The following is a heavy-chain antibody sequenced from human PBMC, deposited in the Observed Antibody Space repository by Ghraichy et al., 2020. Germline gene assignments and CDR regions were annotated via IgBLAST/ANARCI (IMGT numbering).Heavy chain of an antibody. V-gene: IGHV3-23*01. Sequence: GGSLRLSCSASGFRFSSNAITWVRQAPGKGLEWVSAIRCSDDSTVYADSVKGRFSISRGNSENTLYLQMNSLRVEDTAVYYCVKVGRGWSFDYWGQGNRVIGSS. D-gene: IGHD6-19*01. CDR3: VKVGRGWSFDY. CDR1: GFRFSSNA. CDR2: IRCSDDST. J-gene: IGHJ4*02.